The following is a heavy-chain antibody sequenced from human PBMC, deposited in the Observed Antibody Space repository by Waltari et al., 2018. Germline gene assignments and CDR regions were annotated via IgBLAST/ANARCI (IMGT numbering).Heavy chain of an antibody. V-gene: IGHV3-53*01. D-gene: IGHD2-2*01. Sequence: EVQLVESGGGLIQPGGSRRVSCAASGFAAGDNFMMWVRQAPGKGLAWVSLIYSGGSTYYADSVKGRFTISRDYSENTLYLQMNSLRGEDTAVYYCARDRHCSSSGCSGLWGQGTLVTVSS. CDR1: GFAAGDNF. J-gene: IGHJ4*02. CDR3: ARDRHCSSSGCSGL. CDR2: IYSGGST.